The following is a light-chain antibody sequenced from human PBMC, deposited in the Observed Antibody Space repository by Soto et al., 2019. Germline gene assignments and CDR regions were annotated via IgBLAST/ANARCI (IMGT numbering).Light chain of an antibody. CDR2: HVT. J-gene: IGLJ1*01. V-gene: IGLV2-14*03. Sequence: QSVLTQPASVSGSPGQSITISCTGSSVDVGDYNSVSWYQQHPGKAPKVMIYHVTIRASGVSNRFSGSKSGNTASLTISGLQADDEADYYCQSYDSSLSGSDVFGTGTKVTV. CDR1: SVDVGDYNS. CDR3: QSYDSSLSGSDV.